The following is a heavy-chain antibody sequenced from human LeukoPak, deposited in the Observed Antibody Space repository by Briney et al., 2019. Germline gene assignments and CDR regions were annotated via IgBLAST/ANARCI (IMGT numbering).Heavy chain of an antibody. D-gene: IGHD3-22*01. CDR1: GGSISSGSYY. J-gene: IGHJ4*02. CDR2: IYTSGST. CDR3: ARGVNYYESSGYLDY. V-gene: IGHV4-61*02. Sequence: SETLSLTCTVSGGSISSGSYYWSWIRQPAGKGLEWIGRIYTSGSTNYNPSLKSRVTISVDTSKNQFSLKLSSVTAADTAVYYCARGVNYYESSGYLDYWGQGTLVTVSS.